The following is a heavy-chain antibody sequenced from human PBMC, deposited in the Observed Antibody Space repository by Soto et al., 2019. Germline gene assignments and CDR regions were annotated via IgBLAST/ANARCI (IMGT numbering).Heavy chain of an antibody. CDR2: IWYDGSNK. CDR1: GFTFSSYG. D-gene: IGHD4-17*01. V-gene: IGHV3-33*01. Sequence: QVQLVESGGGVVQPGRSLRLSCAASGFTFSSYGMHWVRQAPGKGLAWVAVIWYDGSNKYYADSVKGRFTISRDNSKNTLYLQMNSLRAEDTAVYYCARSVTTVTYFDYWGQGTLVTVSS. CDR3: ARSVTTVTYFDY. J-gene: IGHJ4*02.